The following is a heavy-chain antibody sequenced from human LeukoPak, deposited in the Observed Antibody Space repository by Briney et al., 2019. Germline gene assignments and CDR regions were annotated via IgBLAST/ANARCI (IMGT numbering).Heavy chain of an antibody. Sequence: SETLSLTCAGYGGSFSGYYWGWIRQPPGKGLEGVGCIYHSGSTYYNPSLKSRVTISVDSSKNQFSLKLSSVTAADPAVYYCARHSTHFWSGLDWFDPWGQGTLVTVSS. V-gene: IGHV4-38-2*01. D-gene: IGHD3-3*02. J-gene: IGHJ5*02. CDR1: GGSFSGYY. CDR3: ARHSTHFWSGLDWFDP. CDR2: IYHSGST.